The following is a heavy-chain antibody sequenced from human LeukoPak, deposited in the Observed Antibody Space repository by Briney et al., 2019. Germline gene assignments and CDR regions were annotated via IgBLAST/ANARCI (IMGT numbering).Heavy chain of an antibody. D-gene: IGHD6-13*01. Sequence: SETLSLTCAVYGGSFSGYYWSWIRQPPRKGLECIGEINHSGRTNYNPSLKSRVTISVDTSKNQFSLKLSSVNGADTAVYYCARRSYRMGSSWYRTYYFDYRGQGTLVTVSS. CDR3: ARRSYRMGSSWYRTYYFDY. J-gene: IGHJ4*02. V-gene: IGHV4-34*01. CDR2: INHSGRT. CDR1: GGSFSGYY.